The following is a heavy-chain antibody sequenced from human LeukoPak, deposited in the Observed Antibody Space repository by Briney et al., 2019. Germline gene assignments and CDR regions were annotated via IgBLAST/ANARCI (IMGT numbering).Heavy chain of an antibody. CDR2: IRYDGSNK. J-gene: IGHJ4*02. D-gene: IGHD6-19*01. CDR3: ARARRSSGWYLPDY. Sequence: GGSLRLSCAASGFTFSSYGMHWVRQAPGKGLEWVAFIRYDGSNKYYADSVKGRFTISRDNSKNTLYLQMNSLRAEDTAVYYCARARRSSGWYLPDYWGQGTLVTVSS. CDR1: GFTFSSYG. V-gene: IGHV3-30*02.